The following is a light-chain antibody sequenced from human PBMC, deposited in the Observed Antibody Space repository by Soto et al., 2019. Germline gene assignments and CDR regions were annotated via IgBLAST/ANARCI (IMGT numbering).Light chain of an antibody. CDR2: DVS. V-gene: IGLV2-14*01. Sequence: QSVLTQPASVSGSPGQSITISCTGTSSDVGSYNYVSWYQQHPGKAPKLMIYDVSNRPSGVSNRFSGSKSGNTASLTISGLQAEDEADYYCNSYTSSSTLYVVFGGGTKLTVL. CDR3: NSYTSSSTLYVV. CDR1: SSDVGSYNY. J-gene: IGLJ2*01.